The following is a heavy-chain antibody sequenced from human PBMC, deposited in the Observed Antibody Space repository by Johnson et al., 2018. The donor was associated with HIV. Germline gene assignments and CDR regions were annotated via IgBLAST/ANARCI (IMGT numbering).Heavy chain of an antibody. J-gene: IGHJ3*02. Sequence: QMLLVESGGGVVQPGRSLRLSCAASGFTFSSYAMHWVRQTPGKGLEWVAVIDTAGSTYDADSVKGRFTISRDNSKNTLYLQMNSLRAEDTAVYYCARQQLWPRNDAFDIWGQGTMVTVSS. CDR3: ARQQLWPRNDAFDI. D-gene: IGHD5-18*01. CDR1: GFTFSSYA. CDR2: IDTAGST. V-gene: IGHV3-30-3*01.